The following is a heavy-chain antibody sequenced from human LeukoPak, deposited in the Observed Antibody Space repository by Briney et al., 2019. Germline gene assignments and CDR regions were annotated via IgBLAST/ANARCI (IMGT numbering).Heavy chain of an antibody. D-gene: IGHD3-3*01. CDR3: ARAAEWLAFSMDV. Sequence: GGSLRLSCAASGFTFSSYSMNWVRQAPGKGLEWVSYISSSSSTIYYADSVKGRFSISRDNAKNSLYLQMNSLRAEDTAVYYCARAAEWLAFSMDVWGKGTTVTVSS. CDR1: GFTFSSYS. V-gene: IGHV3-48*04. CDR2: ISSSSSTI. J-gene: IGHJ6*03.